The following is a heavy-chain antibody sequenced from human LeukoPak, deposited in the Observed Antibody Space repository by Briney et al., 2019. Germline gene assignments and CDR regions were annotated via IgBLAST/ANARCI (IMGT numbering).Heavy chain of an antibody. V-gene: IGHV1-69*05. Sequence: SVKVSCKASGGTFSSYAISWVRQAPGQGLEWMGGIIPIFGTANYAQKFQGRVTITTDESTSTAYMELSSLRSDDTAVYYCARGNNQQLGWFDPWGQGTLVTASS. CDR3: ARGNNQQLGWFDP. D-gene: IGHD6-6*01. CDR1: GGTFSSYA. J-gene: IGHJ5*02. CDR2: IIPIFGTA.